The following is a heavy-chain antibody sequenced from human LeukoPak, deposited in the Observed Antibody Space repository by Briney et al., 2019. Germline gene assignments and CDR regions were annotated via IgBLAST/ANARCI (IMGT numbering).Heavy chain of an antibody. CDR1: GFTFSSYW. Sequence: GGSLRLSCAASGFTFSSYWMHWVRQPPGKGLVWVSRINTDGSGSSTSYADSVKGRFTISRDNAKNTLYLQMNSLRAEDTAVYYCAKSHTYYYDSSGYYFDYWGQGTLVTVSS. J-gene: IGHJ4*02. CDR3: AKSHTYYYDSSGYYFDY. D-gene: IGHD3-22*01. V-gene: IGHV3-74*01. CDR2: INTDGSGSST.